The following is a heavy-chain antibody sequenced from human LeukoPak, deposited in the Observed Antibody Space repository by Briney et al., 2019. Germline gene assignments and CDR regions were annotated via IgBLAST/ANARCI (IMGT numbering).Heavy chain of an antibody. CDR1: GFTVSSDY. J-gene: IGHJ3*02. CDR3: ARGRGAANDAFDI. D-gene: IGHD3-10*01. CDR2: IYSSSIT. Sequence: GGSLRLSCEASGFTVSSDYMSWVRQAPGKGLEWVSVIYSSSITSYADSVKGRFTVSRHNSKNTLYLQMNSLRADDTAVYYCARGRGAANDAFDIWGQGTMVTVSS. V-gene: IGHV3-53*04.